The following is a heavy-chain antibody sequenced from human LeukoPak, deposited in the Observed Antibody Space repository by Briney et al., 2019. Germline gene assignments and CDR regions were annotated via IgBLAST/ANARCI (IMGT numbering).Heavy chain of an antibody. J-gene: IGHJ4*02. CDR3: AKDHEGSGWYGGPFDY. D-gene: IGHD6-19*01. V-gene: IGHV3-9*03. CDR2: ISWNSGSI. CDR1: GFTFDDYA. Sequence: GGSLRLSCAASGFTFDDYAMHWVRQAPGKGLEWVSGISWNSGSIGYADSVKGRFTISRDNAKNSLYLQMNSLRAEDMALYYCAKDHEGSGWYGGPFDYWGQGTLVTVSS.